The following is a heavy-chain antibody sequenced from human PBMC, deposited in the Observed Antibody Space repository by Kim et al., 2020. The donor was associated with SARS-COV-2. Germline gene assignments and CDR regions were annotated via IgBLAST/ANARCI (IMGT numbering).Heavy chain of an antibody. V-gene: IGHV4-34*01. CDR3: ARGRGSSSGWYAARPHYFDY. Sequence: SETLSLTCAVYGGSFSGYYWSWIRQPPGKGLEWIGEINHSGSTNYNPSLKSRVTISVDTSKNQFSLKLSSVTAADTAVYYCARGRGSSSGWYAARPHYFDYWGQGTLVTVSS. CDR2: INHSGST. J-gene: IGHJ4*02. D-gene: IGHD6-19*01. CDR1: GGSFSGYY.